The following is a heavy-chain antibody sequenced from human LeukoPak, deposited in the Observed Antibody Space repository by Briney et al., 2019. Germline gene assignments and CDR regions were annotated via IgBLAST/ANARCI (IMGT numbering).Heavy chain of an antibody. V-gene: IGHV3-23*01. D-gene: IGHD6-19*01. CDR3: AKDLSGSGWCGDY. J-gene: IGHJ4*02. CDR1: GFTLGAM. Sequence: PGGSLRLSCAASGFTLGAMSWLRQAPGKGLEWVSTIGDSGGSTYYADSVKGRFTISRDNSKNTLYLQMNSLRAEDTAVYYCAKDLSGSGWCGDYWGQGTLVTVSS. CDR2: IGDSGGST.